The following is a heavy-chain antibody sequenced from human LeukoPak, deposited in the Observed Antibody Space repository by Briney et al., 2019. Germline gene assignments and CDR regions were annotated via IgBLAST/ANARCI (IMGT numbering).Heavy chain of an antibody. V-gene: IGHV3-7*03. Sequence: GGSLRLSCAASGFTFSSYWMHWIRQAPGKGLEWVASTNHNGNVNYYVDSVKGRFTISRDNAKNSLYLQMSNLRAEDTAVYFCARGGGLDVWGQGATVTVSS. CDR2: TNHNGNVN. D-gene: IGHD3-16*01. CDR1: GFTFSSYW. J-gene: IGHJ6*02. CDR3: ARGGGLDV.